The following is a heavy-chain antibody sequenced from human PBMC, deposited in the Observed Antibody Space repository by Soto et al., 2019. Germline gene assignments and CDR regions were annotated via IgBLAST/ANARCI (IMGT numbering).Heavy chain of an antibody. Sequence: QVQLVESGGGVVQPGRSLRLSCAASGFTFSSYGMHWVRQAPGKGLEWVAVIWYDGSNKYYADSVKGRFTISRDNSKNTLYLQMNSLRAEDTAVYYCARAVPIYYYYGMDVWGQGTTVTVSS. J-gene: IGHJ6*02. CDR1: GFTFSSYG. CDR2: IWYDGSNK. CDR3: ARAVPIYYYYGMDV. D-gene: IGHD2-2*01. V-gene: IGHV3-33*01.